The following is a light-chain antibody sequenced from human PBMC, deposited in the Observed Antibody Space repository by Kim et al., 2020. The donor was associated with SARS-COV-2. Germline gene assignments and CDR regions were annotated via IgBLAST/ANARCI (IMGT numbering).Light chain of an antibody. Sequence: ESEGDRVTHTCRARQSISSYLNWDQQKPGKAPKLLIYAASSLQSEVPSRFRGSGSGTEFTLTISRLQPEDFATYYCQQSYSTQYTFGQGTKLAI. CDR2: AAS. CDR1: QSISSY. J-gene: IGKJ2*01. CDR3: QQSYSTQYT. V-gene: IGKV1-39*01.